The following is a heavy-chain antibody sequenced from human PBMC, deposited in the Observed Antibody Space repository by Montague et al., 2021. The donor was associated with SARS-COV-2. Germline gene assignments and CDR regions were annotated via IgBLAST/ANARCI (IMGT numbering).Heavy chain of an antibody. CDR2: IYHTGST. V-gene: IGHV4-31*03. CDR3: ARDSGYYDSSGYSYDAFDI. CDR1: GVSISSGGYY. D-gene: IGHD3-22*01. J-gene: IGHJ3*02. Sequence: TLSLTCTVSGVSISSGGYYWSWIRQHPGKGLEWIGYIYHTGSTHYNPSLQSRVTISKETSKNNFSLNLSSVTAADSAVYYCARDSGYYDSSGYSYDAFDIWGQGTKVTVSS.